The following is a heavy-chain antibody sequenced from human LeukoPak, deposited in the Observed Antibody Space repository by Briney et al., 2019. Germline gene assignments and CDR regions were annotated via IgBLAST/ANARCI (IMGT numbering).Heavy chain of an antibody. D-gene: IGHD3-10*01. CDR2: IYYSGST. Sequence: SETLSLTCTVSGGSISSYYWSWIRQPAGKGLEWIGYIYYSGSTNYNPSLKGRVTISVDTSKNQFSLKLSSVTAADTAVYYCARANYGSGSYYNVDWFDPWGQGTLVTVSS. V-gene: IGHV4-59*01. CDR1: GGSISSYY. CDR3: ARANYGSGSYYNVDWFDP. J-gene: IGHJ5*02.